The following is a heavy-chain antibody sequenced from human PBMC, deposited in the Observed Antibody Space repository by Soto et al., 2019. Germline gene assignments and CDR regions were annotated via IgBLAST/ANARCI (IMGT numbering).Heavy chain of an antibody. CDR1: GGSFSGYY. CDR2: INHSGST. D-gene: IGHD2-2*01. CDR3: ARGWYCSSTSCYVSYWYFDL. V-gene: IGHV4-34*01. J-gene: IGHJ2*01. Sequence: SETLSLTCAVYGGSFSGYYWSWIRQPPGKGLEWIGEINHSGSTDYNPSLKSRVTISVDTSKNQFSLKLSSVTAADTAVYYCARGWYCSSTSCYVSYWYFDLWGRGTLVTVSS.